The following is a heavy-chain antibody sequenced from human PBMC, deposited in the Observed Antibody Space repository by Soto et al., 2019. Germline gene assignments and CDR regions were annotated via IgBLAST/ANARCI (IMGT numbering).Heavy chain of an antibody. CDR1: GFACKESA. Sequence: GGSLRLACAASGFACKESAVNWVRQAPGKGLEGGASISDTSASAWYAESVMGRVSISRDNSKSTLYLQLNSLRAKVTAVYCFARDGYIENYSCFDHSGQGTQVSVFS. CDR3: ARDGYIENYSCFDH. D-gene: IGHD5-12*01. J-gene: IGHJ5*02. CDR2: ISDTSASA. V-gene: IGHV3-23*01.